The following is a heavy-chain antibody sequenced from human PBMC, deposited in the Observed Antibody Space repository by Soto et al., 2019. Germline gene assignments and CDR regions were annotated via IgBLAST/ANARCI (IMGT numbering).Heavy chain of an antibody. CDR3: ARGGFYGSGFSAPKY. D-gene: IGHD3-10*01. J-gene: IGHJ4*02. V-gene: IGHV4-30-4*01. CDR1: GGSISSGDYY. Sequence: SETLSLTCTVSGGSISSGDYYWSWIRQPPGKGLEWIGYIYYSGSTYYNPSLKSRVTISVDTSKNQFSLKLSSVTAADTAVYYCARGGFYGSGFSAPKYWGQGTLVTVSS. CDR2: IYYSGST.